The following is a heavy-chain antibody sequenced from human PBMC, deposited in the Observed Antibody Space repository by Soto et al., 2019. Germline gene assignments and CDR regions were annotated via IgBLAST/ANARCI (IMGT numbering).Heavy chain of an antibody. D-gene: IGHD2-2*01. V-gene: IGHV3-7*01. CDR2: IKEDGSEE. CDR1: GFTFSTYW. Sequence: EVQLVQSGGDLVQPGGSLRLSCVASGFTFSTYWMTWVRQAPGMGLEWVAGIKEDGSEEVYVDSVKGRFSISGANAKTSLYLQLNSLRAEDTAVYYCATAISSPFSNFDYWGQGSLVTVSS. J-gene: IGHJ4*02. CDR3: ATAISSPFSNFDY.